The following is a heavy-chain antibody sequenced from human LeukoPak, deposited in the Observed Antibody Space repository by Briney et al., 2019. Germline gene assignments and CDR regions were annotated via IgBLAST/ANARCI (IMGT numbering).Heavy chain of an antibody. J-gene: IGHJ3*02. CDR2: ISSSAYTT. Sequence: GGSLRLSCAASGFTFSSYAMSWVRQAPGKGLEWVSAISSSAYTTHYADSVKGRFTISRDNSKNTLYLQMNSLRVEDTAVYYCAKAVGFFGYDAFDIWGRGTMVTVSS. D-gene: IGHD6-25*01. V-gene: IGHV3-23*01. CDR3: AKAVGFFGYDAFDI. CDR1: GFTFSSYA.